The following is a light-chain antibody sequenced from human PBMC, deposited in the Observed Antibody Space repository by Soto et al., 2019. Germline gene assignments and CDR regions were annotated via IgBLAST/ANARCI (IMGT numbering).Light chain of an antibody. J-gene: IGLJ3*02. Sequence: QSVLTQAPSASGTPGQRVTISCSGSSSNIGSNTVNWYQQLPGTAPKLLIYNNAQRPSGVPDRFSGSKSGTSASLAIGGLQSEGEADYYCAVWDDSLNGWVFGGGTKVTVL. V-gene: IGLV1-44*01. CDR2: NNA. CDR1: SSNIGSNT. CDR3: AVWDDSLNGWV.